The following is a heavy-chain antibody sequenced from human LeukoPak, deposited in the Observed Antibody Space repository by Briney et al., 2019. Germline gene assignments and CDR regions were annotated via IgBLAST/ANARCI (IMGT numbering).Heavy chain of an antibody. Sequence: ASVKVSCKASGYTFNSYYMHWVRQAPGQGLEWVGLISPTGDSTNYAQTFRGRVTMTRDTFTNTVYMDLSSLRSEDTAVYYCAREASGGYFDYWGQGTLVIVSS. CDR3: AREASGGYFDY. CDR1: GYTFNSYY. CDR2: ISPTGDST. D-gene: IGHD4-23*01. J-gene: IGHJ4*02. V-gene: IGHV1-46*02.